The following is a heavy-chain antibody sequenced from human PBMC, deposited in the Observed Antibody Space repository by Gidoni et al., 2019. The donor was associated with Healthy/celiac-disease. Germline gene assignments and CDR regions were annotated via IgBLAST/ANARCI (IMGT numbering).Heavy chain of an antibody. CDR1: VFTFSSDA. CDR2: ISGSGGST. CDR3: ARLYREIDY. V-gene: IGHV3-23*01. Sequence: EVQLLESGGGLVQPGGSLRLSCAASVFTFSSDALSWVRQAPGKGLEWGSAISGSGGSTYYADSVKGRFTISRDNSKNTLDLQMNSLRAEDTAVYYCARLYREIDYWGQGTLVTVSS. J-gene: IGHJ4*02.